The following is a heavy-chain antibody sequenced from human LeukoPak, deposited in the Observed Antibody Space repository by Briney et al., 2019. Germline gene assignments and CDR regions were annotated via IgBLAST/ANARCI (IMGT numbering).Heavy chain of an antibody. CDR2: ISSSSSYI. CDR1: GFTFSSYS. J-gene: IGHJ4*02. D-gene: IGHD6-19*01. V-gene: IGHV3-21*01. CDR3: ARDPRGGWLAD. Sequence: GGSLRLSCAAPGFTFSSYSMNWVRQAPGKGLEWVSSISSSSSYIYYADSVKGRFTISRDNAKNSLYLQMNSLRAEDTAVYYCARDPRGGWLADWGQGTLVTVSS.